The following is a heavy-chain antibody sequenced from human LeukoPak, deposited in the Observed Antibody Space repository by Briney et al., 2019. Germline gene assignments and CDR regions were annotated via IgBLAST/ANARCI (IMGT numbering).Heavy chain of an antibody. J-gene: IGHJ4*02. Sequence: ASVKVSCKASGYTFTSYAMHWVRQAPGQRLEWMGWINASNGNTKYSQKFQGRVTITRDTSASTAYMELSSLRSEDTAVYYCARESSSSFDFDYWGQGTLVTVSS. D-gene: IGHD6-13*01. CDR1: GYTFTSYA. V-gene: IGHV1-3*01. CDR2: INASNGNT. CDR3: ARESSSSFDFDY.